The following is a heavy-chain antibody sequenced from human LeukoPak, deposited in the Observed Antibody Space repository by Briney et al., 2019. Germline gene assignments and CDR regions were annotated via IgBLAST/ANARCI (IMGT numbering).Heavy chain of an antibody. CDR1: GGTFSSYA. CDR2: IIPIFGTA. Sequence: ASVKVSCKASGGTFSSYAISWVRQAPGQGLEWMGGIIPIFGTANYAQKFQGRVTITADESTSTAYMELSSLRSEDTAVYYCARGGQDFWSGQNRFDPWGQGTLVTVSS. V-gene: IGHV1-69*13. D-gene: IGHD3-3*01. CDR3: ARGGQDFWSGQNRFDP. J-gene: IGHJ5*02.